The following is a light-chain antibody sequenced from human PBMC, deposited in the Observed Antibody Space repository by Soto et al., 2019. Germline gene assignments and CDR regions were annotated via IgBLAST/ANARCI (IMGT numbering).Light chain of an antibody. CDR2: AAS. J-gene: IGKJ4*01. Sequence: DIQMTQSPSSLSASVGDRVIITCRASQGIRNDLAWYQQKPGKAPKRLIYAASSLQSGVSSRFSGSGFGTAFTLTISSLQPEDFATYYCVQHTNYPPLTFGGGTKVEI. V-gene: IGKV1-17*01. CDR3: VQHTNYPPLT. CDR1: QGIRND.